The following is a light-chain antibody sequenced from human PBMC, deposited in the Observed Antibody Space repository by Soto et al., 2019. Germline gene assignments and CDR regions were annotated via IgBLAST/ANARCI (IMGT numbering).Light chain of an antibody. CDR3: QQGYSNPWT. CDR2: AAS. CDR1: QGISSW. J-gene: IGKJ1*01. V-gene: IGKV1-12*01. Sequence: DIQMTQSPSSVSASVGDRVTITCRARQGISSWLAWYQQKPGKAPKLLIYAASNLQSGVPSRFSGSGAGTNFTLSLNSLQPEDFATYYCQQGYSNPWTFGQGTKVDIK.